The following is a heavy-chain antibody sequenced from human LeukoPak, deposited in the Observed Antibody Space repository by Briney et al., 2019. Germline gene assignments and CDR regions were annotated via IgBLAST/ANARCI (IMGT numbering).Heavy chain of an antibody. J-gene: IGHJ6*03. Sequence: PGGSLRLSCAASGFTVSSNYMSWVRQAPGKGLEWVSVIYSGGSTYYADSVKGRFTISRDNSKNTLYLQMNSLRAEDTAVYYCARNSYYYYYMGVWGKGTTVTISS. D-gene: IGHD4-23*01. CDR2: IYSGGST. V-gene: IGHV3-66*01. CDR3: ARNSYYYYYMGV. CDR1: GFTVSSNY.